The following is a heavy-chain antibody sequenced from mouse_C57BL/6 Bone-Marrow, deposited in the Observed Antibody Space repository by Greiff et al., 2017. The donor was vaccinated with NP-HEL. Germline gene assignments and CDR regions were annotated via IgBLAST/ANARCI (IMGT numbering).Heavy chain of an antibody. CDR1: GYTFTSYW. J-gene: IGHJ1*03. CDR2: IDPSGSYT. CDR3: ARREGTTVVARYWYFDV. Sequence: QVQLQQPGAELVMPGASVKLSCKASGYTFTSYWMHWVKQRPGQGLEWIGEIDPSGSYTNYNQKFKGKSTLTVDKSSSTAYMQLSRLTSEDSAVYYCARREGTTVVARYWYFDVCGTGNTITVSS. V-gene: IGHV1-69*01. D-gene: IGHD1-1*01.